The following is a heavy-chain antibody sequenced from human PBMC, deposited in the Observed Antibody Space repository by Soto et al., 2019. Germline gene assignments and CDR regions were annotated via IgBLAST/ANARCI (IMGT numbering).Heavy chain of an antibody. CDR3: ARNGMTTDYYYDGMDV. J-gene: IGHJ6*02. CDR1: GGTFSSYY. Sequence: SGQVSCKASGGTFSSYYNSWVRQAPGQGLEWMGGIIPIFGTANYAQKFQGRVTITADKSTSTAYMELSSLRSEDTAVYYCARNGMTTDYYYDGMDVWGQGTTVTVSS. CDR2: IIPIFGTA. V-gene: IGHV1-69*06. D-gene: IGHD4-17*01.